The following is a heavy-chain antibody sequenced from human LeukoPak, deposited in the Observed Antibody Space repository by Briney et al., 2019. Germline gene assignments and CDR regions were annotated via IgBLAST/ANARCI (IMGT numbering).Heavy chain of an antibody. CDR3: AKGSVNYHILTGSYFDY. Sequence: PGGSLRLSCAASGFTFSSYAMNWVRQAPGKGLEWVSSISGSGENTYYADSVKGRFTISRDNSKNTLSLQMNSLRAEDTAVYYCAKGSVNYHILTGSYFDYWGQGTLVTVSS. CDR2: ISGSGENT. J-gene: IGHJ4*02. V-gene: IGHV3-23*01. D-gene: IGHD3-9*01. CDR1: GFTFSSYA.